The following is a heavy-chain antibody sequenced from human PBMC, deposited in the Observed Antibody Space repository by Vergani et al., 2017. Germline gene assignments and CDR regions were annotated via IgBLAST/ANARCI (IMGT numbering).Heavy chain of an antibody. CDR3: ARGWVSGWYGELGY. Sequence: QVQLQESGPGLVKPSETLSLTCTVSGGSISSYYWTWIRQPPGKGLEWIGNIYYTGSTNYNPSLQSLVTLSVDTSNNQFSLRLSSVTAADTAVYYCARGWVSGWYGELGYWGQGTLVTVSS. J-gene: IGHJ4*02. CDR1: GGSISSYY. V-gene: IGHV4-59*01. CDR2: IYYTGST. D-gene: IGHD6-19*01.